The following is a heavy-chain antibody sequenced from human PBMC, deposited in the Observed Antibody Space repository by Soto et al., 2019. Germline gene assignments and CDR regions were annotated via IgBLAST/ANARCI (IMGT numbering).Heavy chain of an antibody. V-gene: IGHV3-7*01. D-gene: IGHD3-10*01. Sequence: EVQLVESGGGLVQPGGSLRLSCAASGFTFSSYWMSWVRQAPGKGLEWVANIKQDGSAKYYVDSVKGRFTITRDNAKNSLELQMNSLRAEDTAVYYCASYGVWFGDISYFQHWGQGTLVTVSS. J-gene: IGHJ1*01. CDR1: GFTFSSYW. CDR3: ASYGVWFGDISYFQH. CDR2: IKQDGSAK.